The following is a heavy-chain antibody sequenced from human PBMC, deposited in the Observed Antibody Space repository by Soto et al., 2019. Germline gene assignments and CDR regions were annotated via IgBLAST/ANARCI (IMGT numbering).Heavy chain of an antibody. CDR2: INSDGSSA. CDR3: AYGVPAAARYLQH. Sequence: VQLVESGGGLVQPGGSLRLSCAASGFSFSSYWMHWVRHAPGKGLVWVSRINSDGSSATYADSVKGRFTISRDNAKNTLYRQMNSLTPADTAVYYCAYGVPAAARYLQHWGQGTLVTVSS. D-gene: IGHD2-2*01. CDR1: GFSFSSYW. J-gene: IGHJ1*01. V-gene: IGHV3-74*01.